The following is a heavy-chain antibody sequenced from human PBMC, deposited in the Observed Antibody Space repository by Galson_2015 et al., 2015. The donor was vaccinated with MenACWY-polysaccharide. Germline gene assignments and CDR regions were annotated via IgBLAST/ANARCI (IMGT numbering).Heavy chain of an antibody. CDR1: AFTFSDYW. CDR3: ATLKPLSPSFDY. J-gene: IGHJ4*02. V-gene: IGHV3-7*01. CDR2: IKQDGSEK. D-gene: IGHD3-16*01. Sequence: SLRLSCAASAFTFSDYWMSWVRQAPGKGLEWVANIKQDGSEKYYVDSVKGRFTISRDNAENSLYLQMNSLRVEDTAVYYCATLKPLSPSFDYLGQGTLVTVSS.